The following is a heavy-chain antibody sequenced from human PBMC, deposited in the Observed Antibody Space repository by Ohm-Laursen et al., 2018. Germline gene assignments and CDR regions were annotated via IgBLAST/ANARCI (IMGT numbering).Heavy chain of an antibody. D-gene: IGHD3-22*01. Sequence: SLRLSCTASGFTFSSYSMNWVRQAPGKGLEWVGLISYDGSNQYYSDSVRGRFTISRDNSKNTLYLQMNSLRAEDTAVFYCAKMYDSSGYYEGAFDIWGQGTVVTVSS. J-gene: IGHJ3*02. V-gene: IGHV3-30*18. CDR3: AKMYDSSGYYEGAFDI. CDR2: ISYDGSNQ. CDR1: GFTFSSYS.